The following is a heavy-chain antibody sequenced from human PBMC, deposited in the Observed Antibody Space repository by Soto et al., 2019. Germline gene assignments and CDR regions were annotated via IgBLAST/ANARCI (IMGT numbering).Heavy chain of an antibody. CDR3: GRWGMYYYDSSGYFPRYYYYYGMDV. J-gene: IGHJ6*02. CDR1: GGTFSSYA. V-gene: IGHV1-69*13. CDR2: IIPIFGTA. D-gene: IGHD3-22*01. Sequence: ASVKVSCKASGGTFSSYAISWVRQAPGQGLEWMGGIIPIFGTANYAQKFPGRVTITADESTSTAYMELSSLRSEDTPMYYCGRWGMYYYDSSGYFPRYYYYYGMDVWGQGTTVTVSS.